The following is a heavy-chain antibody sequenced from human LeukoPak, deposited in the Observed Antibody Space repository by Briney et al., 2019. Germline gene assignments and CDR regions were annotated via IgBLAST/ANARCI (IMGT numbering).Heavy chain of an antibody. CDR2: IFTSGST. D-gene: IGHD1-26*01. Sequence: PSETLSLTCTVSGGSISSGRYYWSWIRLPAGKGLEWIGRIFTSGSTNYNPSLKSRVTISLDTSKNQFSLKLSSVTAADTAVYYCATGGSYHNKFDYWGQGTLVTVSS. CDR1: GGSISSGRYY. V-gene: IGHV4-61*02. CDR3: ATGGSYHNKFDY. J-gene: IGHJ4*02.